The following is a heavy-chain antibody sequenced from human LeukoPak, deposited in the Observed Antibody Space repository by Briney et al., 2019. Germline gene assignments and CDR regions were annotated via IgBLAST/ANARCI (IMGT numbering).Heavy chain of an antibody. V-gene: IGHV3-53*01. CDR3: AREVRGYYFDY. Sequence: PGGSLRLSCAASGFIVSSNYMSWVRQAPGKGLEWVSAISSGGNTYYADSVKGRFTISRDISKNTLYLQMNGLRAEDTAVYYCAREVRGYYFDYWGQGTLVTVSS. J-gene: IGHJ4*02. D-gene: IGHD3-22*01. CDR1: GFIVSSNY. CDR2: ISSGGNT.